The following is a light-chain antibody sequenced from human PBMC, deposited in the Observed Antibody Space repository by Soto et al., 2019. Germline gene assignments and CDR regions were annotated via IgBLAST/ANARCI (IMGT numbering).Light chain of an antibody. J-gene: IGKJ5*01. CDR3: QQYFTSPIT. V-gene: IGKV3-20*01. CDR2: GAS. CDR1: QSVNSR. Sequence: EIVLTQSPGTLALSPGERATLSCRASQSVNSRLAWYQHKPGQAPRLLISGASNRASGIPARFSAWGSGTDFTLTISRVSPADVAFSYWQQYFTSPITFGQGTGLEFK.